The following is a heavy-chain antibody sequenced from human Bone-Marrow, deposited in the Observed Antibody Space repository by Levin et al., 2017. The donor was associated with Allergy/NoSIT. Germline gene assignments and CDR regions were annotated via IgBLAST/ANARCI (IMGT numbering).Heavy chain of an antibody. D-gene: IGHD3/OR15-3a*01. CDR2: INWNGGST. CDR3: ARGTGTGTHSGPDY. V-gene: IGHV3-20*01. J-gene: IGHJ4*02. Sequence: GGSLRLSCAASGFTFDDYGMSWVRQAPGKGLEWVSGINWNGGSTGYADSVKGRFTISRDNAKNSLYLQMNSLRAEDTALYHCARGTGTGTHSGPDYWGQGTLVTVSS. CDR1: GFTFDDYG.